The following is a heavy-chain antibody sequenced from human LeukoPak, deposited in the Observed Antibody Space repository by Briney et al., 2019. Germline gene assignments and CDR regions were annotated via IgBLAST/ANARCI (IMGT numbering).Heavy chain of an antibody. Sequence: GGSLRLSCAASGFTLSSYSMNWVRQAPGKGLEWVSSITSSSSYIYYADSVKGRFTISRDNSENTLYLQMNSLRVEDTAVYYCAKGHGDSSGYYYFDSWGQGTLVTVSS. J-gene: IGHJ4*02. D-gene: IGHD3-22*01. CDR3: AKGHGDSSGYYYFDS. V-gene: IGHV3-21*04. CDR2: ITSSSSYI. CDR1: GFTLSSYS.